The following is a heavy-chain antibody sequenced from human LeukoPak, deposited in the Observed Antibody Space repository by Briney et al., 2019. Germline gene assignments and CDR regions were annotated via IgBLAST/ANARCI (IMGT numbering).Heavy chain of an antibody. CDR1: GYSISTGYF. J-gene: IGHJ4*02. CDR3: ARDHDVWVAPSFDY. CDR2: ISRGAGT. Sequence: SETLSLTCTVSGYSISTGYFWAWIRQPPGKGLEWIGSISRGAGTYYSPSLKSRATMSLDTSKNQFSVNLNSVTAADTAVYYCARDHDVWVAPSFDYWGQGNLVSVSS. V-gene: IGHV4-38-2*02. D-gene: IGHD5-12*01.